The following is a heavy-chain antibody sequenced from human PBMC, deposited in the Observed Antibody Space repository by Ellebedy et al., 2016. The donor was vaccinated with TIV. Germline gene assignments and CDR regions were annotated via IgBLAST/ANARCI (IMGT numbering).Heavy chain of an antibody. D-gene: IGHD6-19*01. CDR1: GFTFSSHA. CDR3: ARGPHSSPWYPLDY. CDR2: ISASGDST. V-gene: IGHV3-23*01. Sequence: GESLKISCAASGFTFSSHAMTWVRQAPGRGLEWVSGISASGDSTYYADSIKGRFTISRDNSKKTLYLQMNSLRAEDTAVYYCARGPHSSPWYPLDYWGQGTLVTVSS. J-gene: IGHJ4*02.